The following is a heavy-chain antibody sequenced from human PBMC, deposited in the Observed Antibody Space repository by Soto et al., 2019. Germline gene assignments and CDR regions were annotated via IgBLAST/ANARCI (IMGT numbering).Heavy chain of an antibody. CDR3: ARDSGGCSSTSCSVGWFDP. D-gene: IGHD2-2*01. Sequence: PSETLSLTCTVSVGSISSGGYYWSWIRQHPGKGLELIGYIYYSGSTYYNPSLKSRVTISVDTSKNQFSLELSSVTAADTAVYYCARDSGGCSSTSCSVGWFDPWGQGTLVTVSS. J-gene: IGHJ5*02. CDR1: VGSISSGGYY. V-gene: IGHV4-31*03. CDR2: IYYSGST.